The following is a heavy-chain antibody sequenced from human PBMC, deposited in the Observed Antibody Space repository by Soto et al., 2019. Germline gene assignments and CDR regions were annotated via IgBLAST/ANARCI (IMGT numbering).Heavy chain of an antibody. CDR3: AREGYSRSSDWFDL. CDR1: GGSFSGYY. CDR2: INHSGST. V-gene: IGHV4-34*01. Sequence: SETLSLTCAVYGGSFSGYYWSWIRQPPGKGLEWIGEINHSGSTNYNPSLKGRVTISVDTSKNQFSLKLSSVTAADTAVYYCAREGYSRSSDWFDLSGQGTLGTVSS. J-gene: IGHJ5*02. D-gene: IGHD6-6*01.